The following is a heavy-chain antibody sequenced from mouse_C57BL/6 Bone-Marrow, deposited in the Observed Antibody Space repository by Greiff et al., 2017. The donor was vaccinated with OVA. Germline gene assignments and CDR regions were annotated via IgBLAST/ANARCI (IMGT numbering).Heavy chain of an antibody. V-gene: IGHV1-69*01. CDR2: IDPSDSYT. Sequence: VQLQESGAELVMPGASVKLSCKASGYTFTSYWMHWVKQRPGQGLEWIGEIDPSDSYTNYNQKFKGKSTLTVDKSSSTAYMQLSSLTSEDSAVYYCARFNSNYGGYAMDYWGQGTSVTVSS. CDR3: ARFNSNYGGYAMDY. CDR1: GYTFTSYW. J-gene: IGHJ4*01. D-gene: IGHD2-5*01.